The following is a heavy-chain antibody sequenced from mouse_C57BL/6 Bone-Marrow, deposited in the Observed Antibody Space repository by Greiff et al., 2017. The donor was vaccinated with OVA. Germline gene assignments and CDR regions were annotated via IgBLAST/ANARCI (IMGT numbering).Heavy chain of an antibody. CDR3: ARHVYYGYDNWYFDV. CDR2: INSDGGST. J-gene: IGHJ1*03. V-gene: IGHV5-2*01. Sequence: EVMLVESGGGLVQPGESLKLSCESNAYEFPSHDMSWVRKTPEKRLELVAAINSDGGSTYYPDTMERRFIISRDNTKKTLYLQMSSLRSEDTALYYCARHVYYGYDNWYFDVWGTGTTVTVSS. CDR1: AYEFPSHD. D-gene: IGHD2-2*01.